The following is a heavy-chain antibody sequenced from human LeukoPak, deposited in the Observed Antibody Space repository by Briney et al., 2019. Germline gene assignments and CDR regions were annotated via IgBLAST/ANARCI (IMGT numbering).Heavy chain of an antibody. CDR1: GGSISSYY. Sequence: SETLSLTCTVSGGSISSYYWSWIRQPAGKGLEWIGYIFYSGSTNYNPSLKSRVTISVDKSKNQFSLKLSSVTAADTAVYYCARGPNYDILTGYYRGGWYFDLWGRGTLVTVSS. CDR2: IFYSGST. D-gene: IGHD3-9*01. J-gene: IGHJ2*01. V-gene: IGHV4-59*12. CDR3: ARGPNYDILTGYYRGGWYFDL.